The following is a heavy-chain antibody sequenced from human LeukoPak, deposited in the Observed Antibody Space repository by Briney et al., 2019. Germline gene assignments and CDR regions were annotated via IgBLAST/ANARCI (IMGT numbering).Heavy chain of an antibody. Sequence: GGSLRLSCAASGFSFSTYGMNWVRQAPGKGLEWVAFIWPDGSTDFYADSVRGRLTISRDDSKNTLYLQMNSLRAEDTAVYYCAKGLTTHIVVVTAIRPPDYWGQGTLVTVSS. CDR1: GFSFSTYG. V-gene: IGHV3-30*02. J-gene: IGHJ4*02. D-gene: IGHD2-21*02. CDR3: AKGLTTHIVVVTAIRPPDY. CDR2: IWPDGSTD.